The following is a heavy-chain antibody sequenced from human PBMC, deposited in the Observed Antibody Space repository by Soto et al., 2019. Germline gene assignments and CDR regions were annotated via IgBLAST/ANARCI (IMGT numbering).Heavy chain of an antibody. J-gene: IGHJ3*02. CDR2: IIPIFGTA. CDR1: GGTFSSYA. D-gene: IGHD5-18*01. CDR3: ARTWIQLRRIEKGASDI. Sequence: QVQLVQSGAEVKKPGSSVKVSCKASGGTFSSYAISWVRQAPGQGLEWMGGIIPIFGTANYAQKFQGRVTITADESTSTAYMELSSLRSEDTAVYYCARTWIQLRRIEKGASDIWGQGTMVTVSS. V-gene: IGHV1-69*12.